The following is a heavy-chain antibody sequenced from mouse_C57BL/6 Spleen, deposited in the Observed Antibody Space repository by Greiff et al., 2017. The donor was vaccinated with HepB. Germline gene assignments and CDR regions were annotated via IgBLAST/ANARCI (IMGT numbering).Heavy chain of an antibody. CDR1: GYTFTSYG. CDR2: IYPRSGNT. D-gene: IGHD1-1*01. Sequence: VQLQQSGAELARPGASVKLSCKASGYTFTSYGISWVKQRTGQGLEWIGEIYPRSGNTYYNEKFKSKATLTADKSSSTAYMELRSLTSEDSAVYFCARGEATPWFAYWGQGTLVTVSA. CDR3: ARGEATPWFAY. J-gene: IGHJ3*01. V-gene: IGHV1-81*01.